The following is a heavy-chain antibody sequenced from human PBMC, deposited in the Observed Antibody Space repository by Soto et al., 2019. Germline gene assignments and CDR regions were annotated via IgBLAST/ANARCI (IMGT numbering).Heavy chain of an antibody. D-gene: IGHD2-15*01. J-gene: IGHJ3*02. Sequence: LRLSCAASGFTFSSYVMTWVRQAPGKGLEWVSGISSSGGSTYYTDSVKGRFTISRDKSKSTLYLQMKSLRAGYTAVYYCAKDYIGVVADAFDIWGQGTMVTVSS. V-gene: IGHV3-23*01. CDR1: GFTFSSYV. CDR3: AKDYIGVVADAFDI. CDR2: ISSSGGST.